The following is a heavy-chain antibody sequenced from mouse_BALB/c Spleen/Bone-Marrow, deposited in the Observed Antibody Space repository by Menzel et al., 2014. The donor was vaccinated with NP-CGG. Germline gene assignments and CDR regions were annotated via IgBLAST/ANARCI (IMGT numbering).Heavy chain of an antibody. Sequence: EVQGVESGPELVKPEASVKMSCKASGYTFTSYVMHWVKQKPGQGLEWIGYINPYNDGTKYNEKFKGKATLTSDKSSSTAYMELSSLTSEDSAVYYCAREGGYYGSLYAMDYWGQGTSVTVSS. V-gene: IGHV1-14*01. D-gene: IGHD1-1*01. CDR3: AREGGYYGSLYAMDY. J-gene: IGHJ4*01. CDR2: INPYNDGT. CDR1: GYTFTSYV.